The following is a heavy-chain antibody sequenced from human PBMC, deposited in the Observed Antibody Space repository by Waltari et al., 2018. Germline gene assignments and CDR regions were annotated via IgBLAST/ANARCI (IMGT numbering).Heavy chain of an antibody. CDR1: GGSISSSGYY. CDR3: AREYGCSSTNCYRQYYLDY. J-gene: IGHJ4*02. D-gene: IGHD2-2*01. Sequence: QLQLQESGPGLEKPSETLSLTCTVSGGSISSSGYYWGWIRQPPGKGLEWIGSIYYSGSTYYNPSLKSRVTISVDTSKNQFSLKLSSVTAADTAVYYCAREYGCSSTNCYRQYYLDYWGQGTLVTVSS. CDR2: IYYSGST. V-gene: IGHV4-39*07.